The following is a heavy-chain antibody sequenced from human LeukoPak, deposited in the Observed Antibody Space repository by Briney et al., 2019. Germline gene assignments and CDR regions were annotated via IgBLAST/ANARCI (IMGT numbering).Heavy chain of an antibody. V-gene: IGHV1-18*01. CDR2: ISAYNGDT. CDR1: GYTFTSYG. J-gene: IGHJ3*02. CDR3: ARGLLWFGELLGDDAFDI. D-gene: IGHD3-10*01. Sequence: GASVKVSCKASGYTFTSYGISWVRQAPGQGLEWMGWISAYNGDTNYAQKLQGRVTMTTDTSTSTAYMELRSLRSDDTAVYYCARGLLWFGELLGDDAFDIWGQGTMVTVSS.